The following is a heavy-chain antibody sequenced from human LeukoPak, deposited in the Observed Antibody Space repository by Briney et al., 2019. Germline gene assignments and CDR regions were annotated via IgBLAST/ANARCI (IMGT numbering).Heavy chain of an antibody. CDR2: IYTSGST. CDR1: GGSISSGSYY. V-gene: IGHV4-61*02. D-gene: IGHD3-22*01. CDR3: ARPRYYYDSSGYYYELDDY. J-gene: IGHJ4*02. Sequence: SETLSLTCTVSGGSISSGSYYWSWIRQPAGKGLEWIGRIYTSGSTNYNPSLKSRVTISVDTSKNQFSLKLSSVTAADTAVYYCARPRYYYDSSGYYYELDDYWGQGTLVNV.